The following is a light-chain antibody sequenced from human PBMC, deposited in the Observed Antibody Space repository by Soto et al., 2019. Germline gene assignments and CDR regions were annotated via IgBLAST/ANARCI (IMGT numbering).Light chain of an antibody. J-gene: IGLJ2*01. Sequence: QSVLTQPPSASGTPGQRVTISCSGSGSSIGTNTVNWYRQLPGTAPQLLIYGNNQRPSGVPDRFSGSKSGTSASLGISGLQSEDEADYYCAAWDGSLNNVLFGGGTKLTVL. V-gene: IGLV1-44*01. CDR1: GSSIGTNT. CDR3: AAWDGSLNNVL. CDR2: GNN.